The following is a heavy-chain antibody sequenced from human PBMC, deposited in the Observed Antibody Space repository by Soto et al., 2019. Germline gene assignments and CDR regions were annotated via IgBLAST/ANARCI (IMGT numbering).Heavy chain of an antibody. J-gene: IGHJ4*02. V-gene: IGHV4-59*01. CDR2: IYYSGST. CDR3: ARDLSDSSGLDY. D-gene: IGHD3-22*01. CDR1: GGSISSYY. Sequence: SETLSLTCTVSGGSISSYYWSWIRQPPGKGLEWIGYIYYSGSTNYNPSLKSRVTISVDTSKNQFSLKLSSVTAADTAVYYCARDLSDSSGLDYWGQGTLVTVSS.